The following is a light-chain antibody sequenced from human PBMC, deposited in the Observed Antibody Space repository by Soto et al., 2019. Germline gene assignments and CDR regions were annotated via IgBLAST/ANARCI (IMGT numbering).Light chain of an antibody. CDR1: SSNVGGYNY. V-gene: IGLV2-11*01. Sequence: QAVVTQPRSVSASPGQSVTISCTGTSSNVGGYNYVSWYQQNPGKAPNLMIYDASKRPSGVPDRFSGSKSGNAASLTISGLQAEDEADYYCCSYAASYTLVFGGGTKVTVL. CDR2: DAS. CDR3: CSYAASYTLV. J-gene: IGLJ2*01.